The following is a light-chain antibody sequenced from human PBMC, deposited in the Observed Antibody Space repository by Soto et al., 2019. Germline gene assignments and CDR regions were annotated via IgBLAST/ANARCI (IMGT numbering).Light chain of an antibody. CDR3: GTWDSSLDAGV. CDR2: DND. V-gene: IGLV1-51*01. CDR1: NSNIGSNS. J-gene: IGLJ2*01. Sequence: QSVLTQPPSVSAAPGQKVTISCSGSNSNIGSNSVSWYQQLPGTAPKLLIYDNDKRPSEIPDPFSGSRSGTSATLGIAGLQTGDEADYYCGTWDSSLDAGVFGGGTKLTVL.